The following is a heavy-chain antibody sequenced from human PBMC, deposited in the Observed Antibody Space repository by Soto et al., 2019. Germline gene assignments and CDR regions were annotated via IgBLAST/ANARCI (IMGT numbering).Heavy chain of an antibody. CDR1: GFTFSNAW. J-gene: IGHJ2*01. D-gene: IGHD2-2*02. CDR3: TAGLLRTLYCSSTSCYTGWYFDL. Sequence: EVQLVESGGGLVKPGGSLRLSCAASGFTFSNAWMSWVRQAPGKGLEWVGRIKSKTDGGTTDFAAPVKGRFTISRDDSKNTLYLQMNSLKTEDTAVYYCTAGLLRTLYCSSTSCYTGWYFDLWGRGTLVTVSS. V-gene: IGHV3-15*01. CDR2: IKSKTDGGTT.